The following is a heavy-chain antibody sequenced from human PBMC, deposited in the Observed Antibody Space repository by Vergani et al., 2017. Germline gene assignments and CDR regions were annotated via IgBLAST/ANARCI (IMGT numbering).Heavy chain of an antibody. D-gene: IGHD2-21*01. Sequence: EVQLVQSGPEVKKPGDSLTISCQGFGFSFSSSWIGWVRQRPGKGLEWMGIIYHGDSETRYSPAFQGQVTISADRSKSTTFLKWSSLKASDTAVYYCARRQYVHSWVVSWFDPWGQGTQVTVSS. CDR2: IYHGDSET. CDR1: GFSFSSSW. CDR3: ARRQYVHSWVVSWFDP. V-gene: IGHV5-51*01. J-gene: IGHJ5*02.